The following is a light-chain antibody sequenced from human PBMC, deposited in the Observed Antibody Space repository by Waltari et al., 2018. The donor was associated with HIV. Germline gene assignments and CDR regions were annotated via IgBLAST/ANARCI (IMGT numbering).Light chain of an antibody. Sequence: QSVLTQPPSASGTPGQRVTISCSGSSSNIGRNAVNWYQPLTRTAPKLLIYSNNRWPSGVSVRVSGPKSGTSASLAISGLESEDEDDYYCASWDDSLNGYVFGTGTKVTVL. CDR1: SSNIGRNA. V-gene: IGLV1-44*01. J-gene: IGLJ1*01. CDR2: SNN. CDR3: ASWDDSLNGYV.